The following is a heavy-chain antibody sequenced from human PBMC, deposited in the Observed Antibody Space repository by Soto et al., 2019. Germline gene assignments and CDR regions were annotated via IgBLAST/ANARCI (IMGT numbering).Heavy chain of an antibody. J-gene: IGHJ6*03. D-gene: IGHD3-10*01. CDR1: GGSISTYF. CDR3: VRDSGTDHYYYMDV. CDR2: IYYDGRT. Sequence: QVQLQESGPGLVKPSETLSLTCTVSGGSISTYFWGWIRQPPGKGLEWIGYIYYDGRTKSNPSLQSRVTISVDTSKNQFSLKLSSVTAADTAVYYCVRDSGTDHYYYMDVWGKGTTVTVSS. V-gene: IGHV4-59*01.